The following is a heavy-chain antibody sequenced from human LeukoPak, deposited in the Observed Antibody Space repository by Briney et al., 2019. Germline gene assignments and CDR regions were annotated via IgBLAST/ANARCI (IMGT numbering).Heavy chain of an antibody. D-gene: IGHD5-12*01. Sequence: SETLSLTCAVYGGSFSGYYWSWIRQPPGKGLEWIGSIYYSGNTYYNASLKSQVSISIDTSKNQFSLRLTSVTAADTAVYYCARGPSGYHNTGGQGTLVTVSS. CDR1: GGSFSGYY. CDR2: IYYSGNT. J-gene: IGHJ4*02. V-gene: IGHV4-34*01. CDR3: ARGPSGYHNT.